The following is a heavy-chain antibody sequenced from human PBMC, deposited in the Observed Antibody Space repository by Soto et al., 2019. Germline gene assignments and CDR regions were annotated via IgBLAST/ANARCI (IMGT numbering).Heavy chain of an antibody. V-gene: IGHV1-69*13. CDR1: GGTFSSYA. CDR2: IIPIFGTA. J-gene: IGHJ6*02. Sequence: GASVKVSCKASGGTFSSYAISWVRQAPGQGLEWMGGIIPIFGTANYAQKFQGRVTITADESTSTAYMELSSLRSEDTAVYYCARVPRAPIPYCGGDCLGYYGMDVWGQGTTVTVSS. CDR3: ARVPRAPIPYCGGDCLGYYGMDV. D-gene: IGHD2-21*02.